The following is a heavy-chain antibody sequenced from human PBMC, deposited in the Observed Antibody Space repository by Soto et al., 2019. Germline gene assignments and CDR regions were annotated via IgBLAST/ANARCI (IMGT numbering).Heavy chain of an antibody. CDR1: GGSVSSGSYY. V-gene: IGHV4-61*01. Sequence: SETLSLTCTVSGGSVSSGSYYWSWIRQPPGKGLEWIGYIYYSGSTNYNPSLKSRVTISVDTSKNQFSLKLRSVTAADTAVYYCARDRVWELLHAFDIWGQGTMVTVSS. CDR2: IYYSGST. D-gene: IGHD1-26*01. J-gene: IGHJ3*02. CDR3: ARDRVWELLHAFDI.